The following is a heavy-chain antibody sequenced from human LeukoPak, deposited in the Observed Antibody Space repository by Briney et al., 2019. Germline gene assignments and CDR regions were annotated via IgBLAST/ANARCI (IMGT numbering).Heavy chain of an antibody. D-gene: IGHD3-22*01. CDR2: IYSGDST. V-gene: IGHV3-66*01. CDR1: GFTVISSY. Sequence: GGSLRLSCAASGFTVISSYMTWVRQAPGQGLEWVSVIYSGDSTYYADSVKGRFTISRDNSKNTLYLQMNSLTAEDTAVYYCARGTTLLPDFDYWGQGTLVTVSS. J-gene: IGHJ4*02. CDR3: ARGTTLLPDFDY.